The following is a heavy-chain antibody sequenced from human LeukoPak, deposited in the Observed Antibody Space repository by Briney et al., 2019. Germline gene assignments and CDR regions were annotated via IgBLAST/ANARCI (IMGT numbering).Heavy chain of an antibody. V-gene: IGHV7-4-1*02. CDR2: INTNTGNP. D-gene: IGHD6-13*01. Sequence: ASVKVSCKASGYTFTSYAMNWVRQAPGQGLEWMGWINTNTGNPTYAQGFTGRFVFSLDTSVSTAYLQISSLKAEDTAVYYCARGAAVSSWSIIFEYFQHWGRAPWSPSPQ. CDR1: GYTFTSYA. J-gene: IGHJ1*01. CDR3: ARGAAVSSWSIIFEYFQH.